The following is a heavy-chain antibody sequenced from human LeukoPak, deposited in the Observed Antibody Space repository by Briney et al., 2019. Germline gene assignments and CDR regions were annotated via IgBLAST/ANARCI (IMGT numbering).Heavy chain of an antibody. CDR2: IYSGGST. V-gene: IGHV3-53*01. CDR3: ARDRWGDSSGYYYITT. CDR1: GFTVSSNY. D-gene: IGHD3-22*01. J-gene: IGHJ5*02. Sequence: GGSLRLSCAASGFTVSSNYMSWVRRAPGKGLEWVSGIYSGGSTYYADSVKGRFTISRDNSKNTLYLQMNSLRAEDTAVYYCARDRWGDSSGYYYITTWGQGTLVTVSS.